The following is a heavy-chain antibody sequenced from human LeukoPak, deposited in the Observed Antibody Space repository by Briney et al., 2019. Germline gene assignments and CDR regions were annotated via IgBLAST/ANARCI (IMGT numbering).Heavy chain of an antibody. Sequence: SGTLSLTCAVSGGSISSSNWWSWVRQPPGKGLEWIGEIYHSGSTNYNPSLKSRVTISVDTSKNQFSLKLSSVTAADTAVYYCARGGRAFGIVATIGVFDYWGQGTLVTVSS. CDR2: IYHSGST. D-gene: IGHD5-12*01. CDR3: ARGGRAFGIVATIGVFDY. CDR1: GGSISSSNW. V-gene: IGHV4-4*02. J-gene: IGHJ4*02.